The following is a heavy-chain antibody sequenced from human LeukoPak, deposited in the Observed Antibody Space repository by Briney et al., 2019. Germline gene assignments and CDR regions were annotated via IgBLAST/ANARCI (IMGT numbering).Heavy chain of an antibody. V-gene: IGHV3-9*01. CDR1: GVTFDDYA. CDR3: AKPDPAMVVGAFDI. Sequence: GGSLRLSCAASGVTFDDYAMHWGRQAPGKGLEGVSGISWNSGSIGYADSVKGRFTISGDNAKNSLYLQMNSLRAENTAVYYCAKPDPAMVVGAFDIWGHGTMVTASS. J-gene: IGHJ3*02. CDR2: ISWNSGSI. D-gene: IGHD5-18*01.